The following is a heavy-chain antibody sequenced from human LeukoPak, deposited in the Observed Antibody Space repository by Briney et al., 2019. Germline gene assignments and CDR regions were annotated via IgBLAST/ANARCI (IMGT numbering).Heavy chain of an antibody. CDR1: GYTFTGYY. J-gene: IGHJ5*02. D-gene: IGHD3-16*01. CDR3: AREGGPTPGWFDH. Sequence: ASVNVSCKSSGYTFTGYYMHWVRQAPGQGLEWLGWINPNSGGTNYAQKFQGRVTMTRDTSISTAYMELSRLRSDDTAVYYCAREGGPTPGWFDHWGQGTLVTVSS. V-gene: IGHV1-2*02. CDR2: INPNSGGT.